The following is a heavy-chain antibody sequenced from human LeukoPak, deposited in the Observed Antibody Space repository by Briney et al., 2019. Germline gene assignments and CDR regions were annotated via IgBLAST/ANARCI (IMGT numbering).Heavy chain of an antibody. J-gene: IGHJ6*02. CDR1: GYTFTSYG. CDR3: ARDRYYDSSGYPIYYYYYGMDV. Sequence: ASVKVSCKASGYTFTSYGISWVRQAPGQGLEWMGWISAYNGNTNYAQKLQGRVTMTTDTSTSTAYMELRSLRSDDTAVYYCARDRYYDSSGYPIYYYYYGMDVWGQGTTVTVSS. D-gene: IGHD3-22*01. V-gene: IGHV1-18*01. CDR2: ISAYNGNT.